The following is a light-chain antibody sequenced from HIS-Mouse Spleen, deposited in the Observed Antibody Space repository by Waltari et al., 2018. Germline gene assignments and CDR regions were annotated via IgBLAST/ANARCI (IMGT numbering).Light chain of an antibody. Sequence: QSALTQPASVSGSPGQSITISCTGTRSDVGSYNLVSWYQQHPGQAPKLMIYECSKRPSGVSNRCSGSKAGNTASLTISGLQAEDEADYYCCSYAGSSPWVFGGGTKLTVL. CDR2: ECS. V-gene: IGLV2-23*01. CDR3: CSYAGSSPWV. J-gene: IGLJ3*02. CDR1: RSDVGSYNL.